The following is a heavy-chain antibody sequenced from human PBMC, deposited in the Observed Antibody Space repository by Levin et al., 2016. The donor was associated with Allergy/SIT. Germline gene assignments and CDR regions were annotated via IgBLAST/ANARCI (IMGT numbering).Heavy chain of an antibody. CDR3: AKDPRAYTYDRTGNYFHY. Sequence: GESLKISCAASGFTFTSYAMSWVRQAPGKGLEWVSGVGNTGGRIFYADSVRGRFTISRDNDKNTLYLQMNSLRAEDTAVYYCAKDPRAYTYDRTGNYFHYWGQGTLVTVSS. V-gene: IGHV3-23*01. CDR2: VGNTGGRI. D-gene: IGHD5-18*01. CDR1: GFTFTSYA. J-gene: IGHJ4*02.